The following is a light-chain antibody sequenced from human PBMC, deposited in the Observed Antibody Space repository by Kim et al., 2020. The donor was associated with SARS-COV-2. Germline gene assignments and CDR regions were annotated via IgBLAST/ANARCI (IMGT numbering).Light chain of an antibody. CDR1: SSDVGAYNF. Sequence: GQSVIFSCTGTSSDVGAYNFVSWYQQHPGKAPKLILHDVSERPSGVSDRFSGSKSGNTASLTVSGLLPDDEAAYFCISYAGNDNMVIGGETQLTVL. CDR3: ISYAGNDNMV. CDR2: DVS. V-gene: IGLV2-8*01. J-gene: IGLJ3*02.